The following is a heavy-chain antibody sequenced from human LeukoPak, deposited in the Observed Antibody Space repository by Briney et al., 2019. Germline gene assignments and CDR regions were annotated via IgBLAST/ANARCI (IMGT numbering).Heavy chain of an antibody. D-gene: IGHD1-26*01. CDR2: ISAYNGNT. V-gene: IGHV1-18*01. Sequence: GASVKVSCKASGYTFTSYGISWVRQAPGQGLEWMGWISAYNGNTNYAQKLQGRVTMTTDTSTSTAYMELSSLRSEDTAVYYYARGRRGGGSPSKIYWFDPWGQGTLVTVSS. J-gene: IGHJ5*02. CDR1: GYTFTSYG. CDR3: ARGRRGGGSPSKIYWFDP.